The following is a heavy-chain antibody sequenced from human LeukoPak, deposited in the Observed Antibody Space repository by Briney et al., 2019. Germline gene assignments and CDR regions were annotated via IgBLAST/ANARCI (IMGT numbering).Heavy chain of an antibody. CDR3: ARVRYCSSTSCPPYYYYYYYMDV. CDR1: GGTFSSYA. CDR2: IIPIFGTA. D-gene: IGHD2-2*01. Sequence: VKVSCKASGGTFSSYAISWVRQAPGQGLEWMGGIIPIFGTANYAQKFQGRVTITTDESMSTAYMELSSLRSEDTAVYYCARVRYCSSTSCPPYYYYYYYMDVWGKGTTVTVSS. V-gene: IGHV1-69*05. J-gene: IGHJ6*03.